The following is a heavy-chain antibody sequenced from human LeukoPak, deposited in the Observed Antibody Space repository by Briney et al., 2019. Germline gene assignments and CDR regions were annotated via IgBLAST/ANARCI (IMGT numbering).Heavy chain of an antibody. D-gene: IGHD3-10*01. J-gene: IGHJ3*02. Sequence: GGSLRLSCAASGFTFSASAMHWVRQASGKGLEWVGRIRSKAYSYATAYAASVKGRFTISRDDSKNTAYLQMNSLKTEDTAVYYCTRLGEESQDAFDIWGQGTMVTVSS. CDR1: GFTFSASA. V-gene: IGHV3-73*01. CDR3: TRLGEESQDAFDI. CDR2: IRSKAYSYAT.